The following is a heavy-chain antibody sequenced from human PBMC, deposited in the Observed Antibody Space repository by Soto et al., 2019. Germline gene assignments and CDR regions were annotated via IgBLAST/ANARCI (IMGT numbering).Heavy chain of an antibody. V-gene: IGHV3-21*01. CDR1: GLTFSSHT. D-gene: IGHD1-1*01. CDR3: VKEVEGFDY. CDR2: ITSSSRDV. Sequence: EVQLVESGGGLVKPGGSLRLSCAASGLTFSSHTMNWVRQARGKGLEWVSSITSSSRDVFYADSVKGRFTISRDNAKNSLYLQMNSLRAEDTAVYYCVKEVEGFDYWGQGTLVTVSS. J-gene: IGHJ4*02.